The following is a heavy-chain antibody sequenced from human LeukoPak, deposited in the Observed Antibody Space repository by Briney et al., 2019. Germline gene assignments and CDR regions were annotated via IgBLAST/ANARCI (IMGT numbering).Heavy chain of an antibody. J-gene: IGHJ4*02. CDR3: ARVEMATLPGY. D-gene: IGHD5-24*01. CDR1: GFTVSSNY. V-gene: IGHV3-66*01. Sequence: GGSLRLSCAASGFTVSSNYMSWVRQAPGKGLEWVSVIYSGGSTYYADSVKGRFTISRDNSKNTLFLQMNSLRAEDTAVYYCARVEMATLPGYWGQGTLVTVSS. CDR2: IYSGGST.